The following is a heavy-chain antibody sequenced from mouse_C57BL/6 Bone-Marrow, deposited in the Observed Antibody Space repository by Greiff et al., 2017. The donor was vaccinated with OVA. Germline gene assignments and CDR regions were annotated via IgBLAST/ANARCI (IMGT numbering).Heavy chain of an antibody. CDR3: ARDLFTTVVAMDY. J-gene: IGHJ4*01. CDR1: GYTFTSYW. V-gene: IGHV1-69*01. D-gene: IGHD1-1*01. Sequence: QVQLKQPGAELVMPGASVKLSCKASGYTFTSYWMHWVKQRPGQGLEWIGEIDPSDSYTNYNQKFKGKSTLTVDKSSSTAYMQLSSLTSEDSAVYYCARDLFTTVVAMDYWGQGTSVTVSS. CDR2: IDPSDSYT.